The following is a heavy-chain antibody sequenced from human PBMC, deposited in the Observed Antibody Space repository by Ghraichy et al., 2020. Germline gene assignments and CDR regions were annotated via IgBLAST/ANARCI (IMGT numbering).Heavy chain of an antibody. CDR3: ARDGEGTWGYYYYYYYMDV. CDR1: GFTFSSYS. Sequence: GESLNISCAASGFTFSSYSMNWVRQAPGKGLEWVSSISSSSSYIYYADSVKGRFTISRDNAKNSLYLQMNSLRAEDTAVYYCARDGEGTWGYYYYYYYMDVWGKGTTVTVSS. D-gene: IGHD3-10*01. V-gene: IGHV3-21*01. J-gene: IGHJ6*03. CDR2: ISSSSSYI.